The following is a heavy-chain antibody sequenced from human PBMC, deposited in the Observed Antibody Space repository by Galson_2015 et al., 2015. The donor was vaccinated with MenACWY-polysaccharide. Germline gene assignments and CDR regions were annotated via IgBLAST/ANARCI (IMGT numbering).Heavy chain of an antibody. D-gene: IGHD3-10*02. CDR2: IQYDGSQK. CDR1: GFTFRGSG. V-gene: IGHV3-33*01. Sequence: SLRLSCAASGFTFRGSGMNWVRQAPGKGLEWVAVIQYDGSQKQYIDSVRGRFSISRDNSMNTLYLEMNSLRAEDTALYYCAREGSRIVFHSFDIWGQGTMVIVSS. J-gene: IGHJ3*02. CDR3: AREGSRIVFHSFDI.